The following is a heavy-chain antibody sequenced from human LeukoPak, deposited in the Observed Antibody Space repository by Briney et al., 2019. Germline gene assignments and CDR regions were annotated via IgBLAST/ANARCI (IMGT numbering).Heavy chain of an antibody. D-gene: IGHD6-19*01. Sequence: SGTLSLTCAVYGGSFSGYYWSWIRQPPGKGLEWIGEINHSGSTNYNPSLKSRVTISVDTSKNQFSLKLSSVTAADTAVYYCARTLYSSGWYPFDYWGQGTLVTVSS. CDR3: ARTLYSSGWYPFDY. V-gene: IGHV4-34*01. CDR2: INHSGST. CDR1: GGSFSGYY. J-gene: IGHJ4*02.